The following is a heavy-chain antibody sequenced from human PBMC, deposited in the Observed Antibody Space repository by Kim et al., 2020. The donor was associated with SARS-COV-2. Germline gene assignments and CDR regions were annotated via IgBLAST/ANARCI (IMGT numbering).Heavy chain of an antibody. J-gene: IGHJ6*02. V-gene: IGHV3-9*01. CDR3: AKGDEPLQGLRYFDWLLYRSGYGEPSDHYYYGMDV. CDR1: GFTFDDYA. Sequence: GGSLRLSCAASGFTFDDYAMHWVRQAPGKGLEWVSGISWNSGSIGYADSVKGRFTISRDNAKNSLYLQMNSLRAEDTALYYCAKGDEPLQGLRYFDWLLYRSGYGEPSDHYYYGMDVWGQGTTVTVSS. CDR2: ISWNSGSI. D-gene: IGHD3-9*01.